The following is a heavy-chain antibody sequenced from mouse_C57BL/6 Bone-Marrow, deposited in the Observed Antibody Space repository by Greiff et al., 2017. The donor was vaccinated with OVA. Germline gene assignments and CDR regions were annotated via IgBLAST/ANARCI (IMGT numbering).Heavy chain of an antibody. V-gene: IGHV5-17*01. J-gene: IGHJ3*01. D-gene: IGHD1-1*01. Sequence: EVNLVESGGGLVKPGGSLKLSCAASGFTFSDYGMHWVRQAPEKGLEWVAYISSGSSTIYYADTVKGRFTISRDNAKNTLFLQMTSLRSEDTAMYYCARSGIYYYGSSLFAYWGQGTLVTVSA. CDR1: GFTFSDYG. CDR3: ARSGIYYYGSSLFAY. CDR2: ISSGSSTI.